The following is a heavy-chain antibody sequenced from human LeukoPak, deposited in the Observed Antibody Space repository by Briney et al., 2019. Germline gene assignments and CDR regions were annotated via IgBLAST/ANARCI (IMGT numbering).Heavy chain of an antibody. Sequence: SETLPLTCAVSGYFISSGYYWGWIRQPPGKGLEWIGYIYYSGSTNYNPSLKSRVTISVDTSKNQFSLKLSSVTAADTAVYYCARGGIDAFDIWGQGTMVTVSS. V-gene: IGHV4-61*01. D-gene: IGHD3-16*01. J-gene: IGHJ3*02. CDR3: ARGGIDAFDI. CDR1: GYFISSGYY. CDR2: IYYSGST.